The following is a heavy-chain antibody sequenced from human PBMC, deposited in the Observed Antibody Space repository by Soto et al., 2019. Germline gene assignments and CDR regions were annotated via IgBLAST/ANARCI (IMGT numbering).Heavy chain of an antibody. CDR1: GLTFSGIS. CDR2: ISSIISTI. J-gene: IGHJ4*02. V-gene: IGHV3-48*01. CDR3: ARGGGCSGGSCNFDY. D-gene: IGHD2-15*01. Sequence: EVQLVESGGGLVQPGGSLRLSCEASGLTFSGISMNWVGQAQGKGLEWVSYISSIISTIYYAASVKGRFTISRDTAKNSLYLQMNSLRAEDTAVYYCARGGGCSGGSCNFDYWGQGTLVTVSS.